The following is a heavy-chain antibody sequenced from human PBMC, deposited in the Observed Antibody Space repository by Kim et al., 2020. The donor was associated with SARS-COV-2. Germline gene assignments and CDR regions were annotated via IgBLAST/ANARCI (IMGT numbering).Heavy chain of an antibody. V-gene: IGHV4-34*01. J-gene: IGHJ4*02. CDR3: ARGTYYYDSSGYYGRPLIDY. CDR1: GGSFSGYY. CDR2: INHSGST. Sequence: SETLSLTCAVYGGSFSGYYWSWIRQPPGKGLEWIGEINHSGSTNYNPSLKSRVTISVDTSKNQFSLKLSSVTAADTAVYYCARGTYYYDSSGYYGRPLIDYWRQGTLVTVSS. D-gene: IGHD3-22*01.